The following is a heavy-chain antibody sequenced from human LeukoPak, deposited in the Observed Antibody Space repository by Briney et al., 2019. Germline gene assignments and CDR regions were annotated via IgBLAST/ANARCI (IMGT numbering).Heavy chain of an antibody. CDR3: AREGLGRPFDF. D-gene: IGHD6-19*01. Sequence: SETLSLTCTVSGGSISRYYWTWIRQPPGKGLEWIGSINYSGNTYYNVSLKSRVTISVDTSKSQFSLKMTSMTAADTALYYCAREGLGRPFDFWGQGTLVTVAS. CDR1: GGSISRYY. J-gene: IGHJ4*02. CDR2: INYSGNT. V-gene: IGHV4-59*12.